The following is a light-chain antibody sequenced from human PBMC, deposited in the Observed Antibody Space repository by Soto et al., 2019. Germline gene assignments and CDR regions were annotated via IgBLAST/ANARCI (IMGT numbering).Light chain of an antibody. J-gene: IGKJ1*01. V-gene: IGKV3-20*01. CDR1: QSVSSSY. CDR3: QHYGA. Sequence: EIVLTQSPGTLSLSPGERATLSCRASQSVSSSYLAWYQQKPGQAPRLLIDGASSRATGIPDRFSGSGSGTDFTLTISRQEPEDVAVYYCQHYGAFGQGTKVEIK. CDR2: GAS.